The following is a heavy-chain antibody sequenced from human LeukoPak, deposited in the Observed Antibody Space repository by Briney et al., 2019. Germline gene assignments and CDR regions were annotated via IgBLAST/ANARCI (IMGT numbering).Heavy chain of an antibody. CDR3: ARRGYYGSGSPTLYYYYYMDV. CDR2: IYTSGST. V-gene: IGHV4-61*02. D-gene: IGHD3-10*01. CDR1: GGSISSGNYY. J-gene: IGHJ6*03. Sequence: SETLSLTCTVSGGSISSGNYYWTWIRQPAGKGLEWIGRIYTSGSTNYNPSLKSRVTMSLDTSKNQFSLKLSSVTAADTAVYYCARRGYYGSGSPTLYYYYYMDVWGKGTTVTISS.